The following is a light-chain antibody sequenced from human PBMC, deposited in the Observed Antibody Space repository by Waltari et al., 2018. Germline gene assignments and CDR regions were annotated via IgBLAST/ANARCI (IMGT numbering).Light chain of an antibody. V-gene: IGLV2-14*03. J-gene: IGLJ1*01. CDR2: DVS. Sequence: QSALTQPASVSGSPGQSITISCTGTSSDVGGYNYVSWYQQHPGKAPKLMIYDVSNRPSGVFNRFSGSKSGNTASLTISGIQAEDEADYYCSSYTSSSKYVFGTGTKVTVL. CDR3: SSYTSSSKYV. CDR1: SSDVGGYNY.